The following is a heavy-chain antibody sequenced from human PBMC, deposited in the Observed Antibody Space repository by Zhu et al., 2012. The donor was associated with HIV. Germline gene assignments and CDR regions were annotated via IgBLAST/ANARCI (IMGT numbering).Heavy chain of an antibody. J-gene: IGHJ4*02. V-gene: IGHV4-39*07. Sequence: QVQLQESGPGLVKPSETLSLTCNVPVTPSVVEISIGAGSARPQGRGWNGIGSIYYSGITYYTPSLKSRLTISVDTSRNRFSLNLKSVTAADTAVYYCARQHRGLVAGKDETFDSWGQGNPGHRLL. CDR1: VTPSVVEIS. D-gene: IGHD6-19*01. CDR3: ARQHRGLVAGKDETFDS. CDR2: IYYSGIT.